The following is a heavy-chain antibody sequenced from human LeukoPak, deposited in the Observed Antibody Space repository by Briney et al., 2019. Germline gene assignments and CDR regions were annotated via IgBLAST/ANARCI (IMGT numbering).Heavy chain of an antibody. V-gene: IGHV3-7*02. CDR2: IKRDGSEK. D-gene: IGHD1-1*01. J-gene: IGHJ4*02. Sequence: GGSLRLSCAASGFTFSDYWMSWVRQAPGKGLEWVANIKRDGSEKYYVGSVKGRFTISRDYAKNSLYLQMNSLRAEDAAVYYCARLNYWSFDYWGQGALVTDSS. CDR3: ARLNYWSFDY. CDR1: GFTFSDYW.